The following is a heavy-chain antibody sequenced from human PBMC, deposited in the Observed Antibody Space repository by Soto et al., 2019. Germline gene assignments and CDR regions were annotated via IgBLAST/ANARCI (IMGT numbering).Heavy chain of an antibody. CDR2: TYYSGST. J-gene: IGHJ4*02. CDR1: GDSISSGGYY. V-gene: IGHV4-31*03. D-gene: IGHD3-22*01. CDR3: ARGPPMMIEDSGGYYYVFDY. Sequence: SETLSLTCTVSGDSISSGGYYWSWIRQHPGKGLEWIGYTYYSGSTYYSPSLKTRVDISVDTSKNEFSLNLNSVTAADTAVYYCARGPPMMIEDSGGYYYVFDYWGLGSLVTVSS.